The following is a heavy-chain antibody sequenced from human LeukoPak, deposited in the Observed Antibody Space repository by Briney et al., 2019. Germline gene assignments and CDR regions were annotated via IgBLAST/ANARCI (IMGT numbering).Heavy chain of an antibody. CDR2: IYSTGNT. J-gene: IGHJ4*02. CDR3: ARDLWSTAAGIFDF. Sequence: WIRQPPAKGLEWMCSIYSTGNTHYNPSLESRLIISVDTSKNSFSLKLSSVTAADTAVYFCARDLWSTAAGIFDFWGQGALVTVSS. V-gene: IGHV4-39*07. D-gene: IGHD6-25*01.